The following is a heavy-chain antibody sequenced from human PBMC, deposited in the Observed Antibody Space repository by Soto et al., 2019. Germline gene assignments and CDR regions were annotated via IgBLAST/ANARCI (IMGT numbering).Heavy chain of an antibody. CDR2: IIPIFGTA. CDR3: ARTWQTLWFGESNRDYYYYGMDV. CDR1: GGTFSSYA. J-gene: IGHJ6*02. Sequence: SVKVSCKASGGTFSSYAISWVRQAPGQGLEWMGGIIPIFGTANYAQKFQGRVTITADKSTSTAYMELSSLRSEDTAVYYCARTWQTLWFGESNRDYYYYGMDVWGQGTTVTVSS. D-gene: IGHD3-10*01. V-gene: IGHV1-69*06.